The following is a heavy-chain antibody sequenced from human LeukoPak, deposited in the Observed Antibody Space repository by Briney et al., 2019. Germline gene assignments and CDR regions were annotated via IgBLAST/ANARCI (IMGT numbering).Heavy chain of an antibody. CDR3: ARDHCSGGSCYSDYPYYYYYGMDV. J-gene: IGHJ6*02. CDR2: TYYRSKWYN. V-gene: IGHV6-1*01. D-gene: IGHD2-15*01. Sequence: SQTLSLTCAISGDSVSSNSAAWNWIRQSPSRGLEWLGRTYYRSKWYNDYAVSVKSRITINPDTSKNQFSLQLNSVTPEDTAVYYCARDHCSGGSCYSDYPYYYYYGMDVWGQGTTVTVSS. CDR1: GDSVSSNSAA.